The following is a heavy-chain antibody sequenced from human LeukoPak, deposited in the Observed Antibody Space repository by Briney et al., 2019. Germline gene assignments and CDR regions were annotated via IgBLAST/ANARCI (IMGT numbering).Heavy chain of an antibody. D-gene: IGHD3-22*01. Sequence: GPLRLSCAASGFTFSSYWMSWVRQAPGKGREWLANIKQDGSEKYYVDSVKGRFTISRDNAKNSLYLQMNSLRAEDTAVYYCERDYGEYYYDSSGYYGGFDYWGQGTLVTVSS. CDR2: IKQDGSEK. J-gene: IGHJ4*02. CDR3: ERDYGEYYYDSSGYYGGFDY. CDR1: GFTFSSYW. V-gene: IGHV3-7*01.